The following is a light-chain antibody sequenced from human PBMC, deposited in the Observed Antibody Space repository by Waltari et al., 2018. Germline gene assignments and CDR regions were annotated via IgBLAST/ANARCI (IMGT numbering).Light chain of an antibody. CDR3: QQYNAWPRT. CDR2: CAS. J-gene: IGKJ1*01. CDR1: KYVSRN. Sequence: EIVMPLSQAPLSLSPGDRDTLLRSANKYVSRNLAWYQQKPGQAPRILIYCASTRATGIPGRFSGSGSGTEFTLSISGLQSEDFALYYCQQYNAWPRTFGQGTKVEIK. V-gene: IGKV3-15*01.